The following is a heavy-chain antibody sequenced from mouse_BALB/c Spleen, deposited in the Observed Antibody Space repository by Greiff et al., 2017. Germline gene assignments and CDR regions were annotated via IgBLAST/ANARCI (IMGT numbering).Heavy chain of an antibody. V-gene: IGHV1-4*02. J-gene: IGHJ2*01. CDR2: INPSSGYT. CDR3: ARSGSSGYPYYFDY. CDR1: GYTFTSYT. Sequence: QVQLQQSAAELARPGASVKMSCKASGYTFTSYTMHWVKQRPGQGLEWIGYINPSSGYTEYNQKFKDKTTLTADKSSSTAYMQLSSLTSEDSAVYYCARSGSSGYPYYFDYWGQGTTLTVSS. D-gene: IGHD3-1*01.